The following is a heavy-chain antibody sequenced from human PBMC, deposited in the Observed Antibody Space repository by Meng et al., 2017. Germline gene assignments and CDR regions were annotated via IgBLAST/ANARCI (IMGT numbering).Heavy chain of an antibody. Sequence: VQLPRLGAGMLKPSETLSLTCAVYGGSFSGYYWSWIRQPPGKGLEWIGEINHSGSTNYNPSLKSRVTISVDTSKNQFSLKLSSVTAADTAVYYCARGLRITMVRGVKGWFDPWGQGTLVTVFS. J-gene: IGHJ5*02. D-gene: IGHD3-10*01. CDR1: GGSFSGYY. CDR3: ARGLRITMVRGVKGWFDP. V-gene: IGHV4-34*01. CDR2: INHSGST.